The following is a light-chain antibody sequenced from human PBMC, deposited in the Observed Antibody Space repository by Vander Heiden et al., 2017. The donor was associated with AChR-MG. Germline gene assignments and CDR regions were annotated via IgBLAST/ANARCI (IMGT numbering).Light chain of an antibody. CDR3: QQCVSTPYT. J-gene: IGKJ2*01. Sequence: DIQMTQSPSSLSASVGVSVTITCRASQSISTFLNWYQQKPGKAPKLLIHAAFTLQSGVPSRFSGSGSGTDFTLTISKLQPEDFTTYYCQQCVSTPYTFGQGTRLEIK. CDR1: QSISTF. V-gene: IGKV1-39*01. CDR2: AAF.